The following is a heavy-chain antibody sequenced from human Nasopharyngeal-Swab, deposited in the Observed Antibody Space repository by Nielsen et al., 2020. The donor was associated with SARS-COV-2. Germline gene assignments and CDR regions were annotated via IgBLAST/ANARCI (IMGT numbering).Heavy chain of an antibody. CDR2: IRSSDSTT. D-gene: IGHD6-19*01. V-gene: IGHV3-48*03. J-gene: IGHJ4*02. CDR3: ARADSSGWFFSD. Sequence: WIRQRAGKGLEWVSYIRSSDSTTYYADSVKGRFTISRDNAKNSLYLQMNSLRVEDTGVYYCARADSSGWFFSDWGRGTLVTVSS.